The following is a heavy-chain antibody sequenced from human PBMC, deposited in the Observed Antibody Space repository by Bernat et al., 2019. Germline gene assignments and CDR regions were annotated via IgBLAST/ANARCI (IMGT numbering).Heavy chain of an antibody. CDR3: TSEGGAARPVDGKTDY. V-gene: IGHV3-49*04. CDR1: GFTFSSYA. D-gene: IGHD6-6*01. Sequence: EVQLLESGGGLVQPGGSLRLSCAASGFTFSSYAMSWVRQAPGKGLEWVGVIRSKAYGGTTEYAASVKGRFTISRDDSKSIAYLQMTSLKTEDTAVYYCTSEGGAARPVDGKTDYWGQGTLVTVSS. J-gene: IGHJ4*02. CDR2: IRSKAYGGTT.